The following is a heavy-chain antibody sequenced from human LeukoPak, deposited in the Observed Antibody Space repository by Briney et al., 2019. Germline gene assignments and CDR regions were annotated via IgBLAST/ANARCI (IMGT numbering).Heavy chain of an antibody. CDR1: AFSFSSYW. J-gene: IGHJ4*02. V-gene: IGHV3-7*01. CDR3: ARVRITMVRALDY. Sequence: GGSLRLSCAASAFSFSSYWMSWVRQAPGKGLEWVANIKQDGSEKYYVDSVKGRFTISRDNAKNSLYLQMSSLRAEDTAVYYCARVRITMVRALDYWGQGALVTVPS. D-gene: IGHD3-10*01. CDR2: IKQDGSEK.